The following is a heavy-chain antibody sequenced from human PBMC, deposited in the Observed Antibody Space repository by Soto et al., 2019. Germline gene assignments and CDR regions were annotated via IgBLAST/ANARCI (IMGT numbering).Heavy chain of an antibody. CDR2: VYYRGRS. J-gene: IGHJ4*02. CDR3: VSQRTTVPTQAYFDY. CDR1: GGSVTNSSYY. V-gene: IGHV4-39*01. D-gene: IGHD4-17*01. Sequence: SETLSLTCTVSGGSVTNSSYYWGWIRQSPGKGLEWIGSVYYRGRSYSKSSVKSRVTISVDASKNRFSLSLNSVTASDTAVYFCVSQRTTVPTQAYFDYWGPGALVTVSS.